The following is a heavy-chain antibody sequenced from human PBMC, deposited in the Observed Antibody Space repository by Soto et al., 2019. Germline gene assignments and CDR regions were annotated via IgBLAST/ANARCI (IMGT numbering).Heavy chain of an antibody. Sequence: GGSLRLSCAASGFTFSSYGMHWVRQAPGKGLEWVAVISYDGSNKYYADSVKGRFTISRDNSKNTLYLQMNSLRAEDAAVYYCAKTRVASIPWHYFDYWGQGTLVTVSS. CDR2: ISYDGSNK. V-gene: IGHV3-30*18. J-gene: IGHJ4*02. CDR1: GFTFSSYG. CDR3: AKTRVASIPWHYFDY. D-gene: IGHD2-15*01.